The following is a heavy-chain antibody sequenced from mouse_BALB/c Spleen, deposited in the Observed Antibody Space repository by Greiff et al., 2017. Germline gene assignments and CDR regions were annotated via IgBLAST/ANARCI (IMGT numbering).Heavy chain of an antibody. V-gene: IGHV3-2*02. D-gene: IGHD1-1*01. CDR3: ASNYYGSSSFAY. J-gene: IGHJ3*01. Sequence: EVKVEESGPGLVKPSQSLSLTCTVTGYSITSDYAWNWIRQFPGNKLEWMGYISYSGSTSYNPSLKSRISITRDTSKNQFFLQLNSVTTEDTATYYCASNYYGSSSFAYWGQGTLVTVSA. CDR2: ISYSGST. CDR1: GYSITSDYA.